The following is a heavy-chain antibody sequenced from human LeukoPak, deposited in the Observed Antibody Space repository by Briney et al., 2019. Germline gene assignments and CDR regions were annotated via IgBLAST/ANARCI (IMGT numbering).Heavy chain of an antibody. Sequence: PSETLSPTCTVSGGSISSSSYYWGWIRQPPGKGLEWIGSIYYSGSTYYNPSLKSRVTISVDTSKNQFSLKLSSVTAADTAVYYCARREGRITMVRGVRGRPFDYWGQGTLVTVSS. J-gene: IGHJ4*02. CDR2: IYYSGST. V-gene: IGHV4-39*01. CDR1: GGSISSSSYY. CDR3: ARREGRITMVRGVRGRPFDY. D-gene: IGHD3-10*01.